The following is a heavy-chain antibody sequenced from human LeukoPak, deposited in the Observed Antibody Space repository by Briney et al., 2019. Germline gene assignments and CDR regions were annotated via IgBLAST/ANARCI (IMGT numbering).Heavy chain of an antibody. J-gene: IGHJ5*02. V-gene: IGHV1-18*01. CDR3: ARDGTPGTTFRFDP. CDR1: DYTYTSYG. D-gene: IGHD1-1*01. Sequence: ASVKVSCKASDYTYTSYGISWVRQAPGQGLEWMGWISGYNGNTNYAQKFQARVTMTTDTSTTTAYMELRSLRSDDTAVYCCARDGTPGTTFRFDPWGQGTLVIVSS. CDR2: ISGYNGNT.